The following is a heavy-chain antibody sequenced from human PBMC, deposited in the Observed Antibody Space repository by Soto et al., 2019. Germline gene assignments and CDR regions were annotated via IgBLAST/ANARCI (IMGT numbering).Heavy chain of an antibody. D-gene: IGHD3-3*01. J-gene: IGHJ4*02. Sequence: GGSLRLSCAASGFTFSSYAMHWVRQAPGKGLEWVAVISYDGSNKYYADSVKGRFTISRDNSKNTLYLQMNSLRAEDTAVYYCARAATDYDFWSGYYLRNWGQGTLVTVSS. CDR2: ISYDGSNK. CDR3: ARAATDYDFWSGYYLRN. CDR1: GFTFSSYA. V-gene: IGHV3-30-3*01.